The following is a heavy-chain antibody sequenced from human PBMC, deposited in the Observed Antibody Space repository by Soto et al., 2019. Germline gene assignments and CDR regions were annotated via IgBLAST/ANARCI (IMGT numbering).Heavy chain of an antibody. Sequence: QLLESGPGLVKPSETLSLTCTVSGGSISSSSYYWGWIRQPPGKGLEWIGSIYYSGSTYYNPSLKSRVTISVDTSKNQFSLKLSSVTAADTAVYYCARPGAGDYIWGSYRSANYYYYMDVWGKGTTVTVSS. V-gene: IGHV4-39*01. D-gene: IGHD3-16*02. CDR3: ARPGAGDYIWGSYRSANYYYYMDV. CDR2: IYYSGST. J-gene: IGHJ6*03. CDR1: GGSISSSSYY.